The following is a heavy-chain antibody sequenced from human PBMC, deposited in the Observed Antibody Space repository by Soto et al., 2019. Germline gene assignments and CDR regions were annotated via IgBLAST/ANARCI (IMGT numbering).Heavy chain of an antibody. CDR2: TYYRSKWYI. V-gene: IGHV6-1*01. Sequence: SQTLSLTCDISRDSFSSNSAALNWIRQTPSRGLEWLGRTYYRSKWYINYAVSVKSRITVNPDTSKNQFSLQLNSVTPEDTAVYYCARGSWDDVTGHYYMDVWGKGTTVTVSS. D-gene: IGHD1-1*01. CDR1: RDSFSSNSAA. CDR3: ARGSWDDVTGHYYMDV. J-gene: IGHJ6*03.